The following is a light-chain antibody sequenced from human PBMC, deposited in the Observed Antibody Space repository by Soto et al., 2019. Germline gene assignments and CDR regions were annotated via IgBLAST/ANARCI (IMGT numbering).Light chain of an antibody. CDR2: DVS. CDR1: SSDVGSYNY. J-gene: IGLJ2*01. CDR3: SSYTTGSTHVV. Sequence: QSALTQPASVSGSPGQSITISCTGTSSDVGSYNYVSWYQQYPGKAPKLMIYDVSNRPSGVSYRFSGSKSGNTASLTISGLQAQDYADYYCSSYTTGSTHVVFGGGTKLTVL. V-gene: IGLV2-14*01.